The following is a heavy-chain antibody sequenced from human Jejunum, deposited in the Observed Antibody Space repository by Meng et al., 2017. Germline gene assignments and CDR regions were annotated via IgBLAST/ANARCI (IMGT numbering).Heavy chain of an antibody. CDR1: GDSISSYY. V-gene: IGHV4-59*01. CDR3: ARFPPQPRDGSYFGYFQH. Sequence: LRLSCTVSGDSISSYYWSWIRQPPGKGLEWIGYISSSGTTPYNPSLQSRVTISVDTSKNQVSLELSSVTAADTAVYYCARFPPQPRDGSYFGYFQHWGRGTLVTVSS. CDR2: ISSSGTT. J-gene: IGHJ1*01. D-gene: IGHD1-26*01.